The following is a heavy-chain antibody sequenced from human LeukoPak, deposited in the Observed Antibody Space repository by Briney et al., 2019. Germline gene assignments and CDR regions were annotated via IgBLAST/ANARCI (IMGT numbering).Heavy chain of an antibody. Sequence: GGSLRLSCAASGFTFSSYSMNWVRQAPGKGLEWVSSISSSSSYIYYADSVKGRFTISRDNAKNSLYLQMNSLRAEDTAVYYCARGGEQWLVREFDYWGQGTLVTVSS. V-gene: IGHV3-21*01. CDR2: ISSSSSYI. J-gene: IGHJ4*02. CDR1: GFTFSSYS. D-gene: IGHD6-19*01. CDR3: ARGGEQWLVREFDY.